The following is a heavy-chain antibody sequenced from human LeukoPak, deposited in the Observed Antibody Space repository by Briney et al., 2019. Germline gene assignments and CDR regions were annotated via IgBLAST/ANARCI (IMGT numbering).Heavy chain of an antibody. CDR2: FDPEDGET. CDR3: ATGDYYDSSVHAFDI. Sequence: ASVKVSCKVSGYTLTELFMHWVRQAPGKGLEWMGGFDPEDGETIYAQKFQGRVTMTEDTSTDTAYMELSSLRSEDTAVYYCATGDYYDSSVHAFDIWGQGTMVTVSS. CDR1: GYTLTELF. V-gene: IGHV1-24*01. J-gene: IGHJ3*02. D-gene: IGHD3-22*01.